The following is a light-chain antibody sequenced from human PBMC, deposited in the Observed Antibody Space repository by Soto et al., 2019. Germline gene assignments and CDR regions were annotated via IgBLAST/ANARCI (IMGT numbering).Light chain of an antibody. CDR2: EVS. Sequence: QSALTQPASVSGSPGQSITISCTGASTDFGGYNYVSWYQHHPGKAPKLMIYEVSNRPSGVSNRFSGSKSGNAASLTISGLQAEDEADYYCSSYTSSNTWVFGGGTKLTVL. CDR1: STDFGGYNY. V-gene: IGLV2-14*01. J-gene: IGLJ3*02. CDR3: SSYTSSNTWV.